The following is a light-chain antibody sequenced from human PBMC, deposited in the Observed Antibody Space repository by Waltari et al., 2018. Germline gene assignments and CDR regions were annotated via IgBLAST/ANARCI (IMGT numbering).Light chain of an antibody. CDR3: QHYVRLPAT. J-gene: IGKJ1*01. V-gene: IGKV3-20*01. Sequence: IVLTQSPGTLSVSPGERVTLSCSASHSVIRSLAWYQQKPGQAPTLLIYGASTRATGIPDRFTGSGSGTDVSLTISSLEPEDFAIYFCQHYVRLPATFGQGTKVEIK. CDR2: GAS. CDR1: HSVIRS.